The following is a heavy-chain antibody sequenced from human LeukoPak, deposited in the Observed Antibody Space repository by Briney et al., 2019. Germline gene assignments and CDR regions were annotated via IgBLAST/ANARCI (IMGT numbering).Heavy chain of an antibody. CDR3: ASSRYCSGGSCWGIDY. CDR2: IYSGGST. J-gene: IGHJ4*02. CDR1: GFTVSSNY. Sequence: GGSLRLSCAASGFTVSSNYMSWVRQAPGKGLEWVSVIYSGGSTYYADSVKGRFTISRDNSKNTLYLQMNSLRAEDTAVYYWASSRYCSGGSCWGIDYWGQGTLVTVSS. V-gene: IGHV3-53*01. D-gene: IGHD2-15*01.